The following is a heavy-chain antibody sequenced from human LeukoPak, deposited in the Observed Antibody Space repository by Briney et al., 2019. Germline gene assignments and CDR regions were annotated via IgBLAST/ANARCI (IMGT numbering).Heavy chain of an antibody. Sequence: GGSLRLSCAASGFTFSSYGMHWVRQAPGKGLEWVASMRSDGSNKYYADSVKGRFTISRDNSKDTLYLQMNGLRAEDTAVYYCATGGRDYSDYSFASYCMDVWGKGTTVTVSS. CDR3: ATGGRDYSDYSFASYCMDV. CDR2: MRSDGSNK. J-gene: IGHJ6*03. CDR1: GFTFSSYG. D-gene: IGHD3-16*01. V-gene: IGHV3-30*02.